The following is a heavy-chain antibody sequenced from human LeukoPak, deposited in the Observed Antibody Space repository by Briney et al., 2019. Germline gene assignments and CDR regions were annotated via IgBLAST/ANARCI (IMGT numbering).Heavy chain of an antibody. D-gene: IGHD3-22*01. CDR1: GYSIRSGYH. V-gene: IGHV4-38-2*01. J-gene: IGHJ4*02. CDR3: ARRDFDSSGYLSFYFDY. Sequence: TSETLSLTCAVSGYSIRSGYHWSWIRQPPGKGLEWIGSIYQSESTYYNPSLKSRVTISVDTSKNQFSLNLSSVTAADSAVYYCARRDFDSSGYLSFYFDYWGQGTLVTVSS. CDR2: IYQSEST.